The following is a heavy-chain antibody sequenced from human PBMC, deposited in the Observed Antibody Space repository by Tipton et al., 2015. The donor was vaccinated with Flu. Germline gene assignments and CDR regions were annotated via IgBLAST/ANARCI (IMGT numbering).Heavy chain of an antibody. CDR2: VSPTGDTT. CDR1: GFTFTNFY. CDR3: ARVISAAASTVDGMVV. V-gene: IGHV1-46*01. J-gene: IGHJ6*02. D-gene: IGHD6-13*01. Sequence: QLVQSGAEMMKPGASVKLSCKAFGFTFTNFYMNWVRQAPEQGLEWMGMVSPTGDTTRYAKRFQGRVSMTRDTSTSTAYMELSSLRIDDTAVYYCARVISAAASTVDGMVVWGQGTTVTVSS.